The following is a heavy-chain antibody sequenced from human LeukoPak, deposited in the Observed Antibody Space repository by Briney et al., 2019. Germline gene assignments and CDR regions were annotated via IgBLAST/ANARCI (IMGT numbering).Heavy chain of an antibody. J-gene: IGHJ4*02. CDR1: GYTLTDLS. D-gene: IGHD3-22*01. V-gene: IGHV1-24*01. CDR3: ATESHYYESSGYLYYLDY. Sequence: ASVKVSCKVSGYTLTDLSIHWVRQAPGKGLEWMGGFDPEDGESIYAQGFQGRVTMTEDTVTDTAYMELSSLRSEDTAVYYCATESHYYESSGYLYYLDYWGQGTLVTVSS. CDR2: FDPEDGES.